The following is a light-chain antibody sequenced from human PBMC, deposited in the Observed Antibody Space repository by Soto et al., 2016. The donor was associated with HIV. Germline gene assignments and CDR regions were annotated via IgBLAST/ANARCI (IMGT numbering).Light chain of an antibody. Sequence: SYELTQSPSVSVSPGQTAKITCSGDTLSNQYGYWYQQKPGQAPVLVIYKNNERPSGIPERFSGSRSGTEVTLIISGVQPEDEADYHCQSTTQRCYLSPYVLFGGGTKLTVL. CDR2: KNN. CDR3: QSTTQRCYLSPYVL. J-gene: IGLJ2*01. CDR1: TLSNQY. V-gene: IGLV3-25*03.